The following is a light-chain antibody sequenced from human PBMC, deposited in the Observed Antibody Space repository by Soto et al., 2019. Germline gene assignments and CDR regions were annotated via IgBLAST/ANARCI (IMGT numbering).Light chain of an antibody. V-gene: IGKV3-20*01. CDR2: GAS. CDR3: QQYGSSPWT. CDR1: QTIRSNY. Sequence: ETVLTQSPGTLSLSPGERATLSCRASQTIRSNYLAWYRQTPGQAPRLLIYGASNRATGIADRFSGSGSGTACTLIISRLEPEDFALYYCQQYGSSPWTFGQGTKVQIK. J-gene: IGKJ1*01.